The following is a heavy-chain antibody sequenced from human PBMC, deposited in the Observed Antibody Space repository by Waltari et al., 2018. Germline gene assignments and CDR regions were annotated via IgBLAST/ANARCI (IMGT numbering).Heavy chain of an antibody. CDR3: ARRFRFAGYFDY. CDR2: IYYSGST. J-gene: IGHJ4*02. V-gene: IGHV4-59*08. D-gene: IGHD3-16*01. Sequence: QVQLQESGPGLVKPSATLPLPCTVSGGSISSYHWMWIRQPPGKGLEWIGYIYYSGSTNYNPSLKSRVTISVDTSKNQFSLKLSSVTAADTAVYYCARRFRFAGYFDYWGQGTLVTVSS. CDR1: GGSISSYH.